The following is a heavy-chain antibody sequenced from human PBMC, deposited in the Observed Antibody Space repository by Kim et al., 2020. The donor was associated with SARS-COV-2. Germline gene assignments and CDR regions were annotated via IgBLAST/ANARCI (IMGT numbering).Heavy chain of an antibody. CDR1: GFTFSSYG. J-gene: IGHJ4*02. CDR3: AKGLGGLHRPTGYFDY. CDR2: ISYDGSNK. D-gene: IGHD6-19*01. V-gene: IGHV3-30*18. Sequence: AGSLRLSCAASGFTFSSYGMHWVRQAPGKGLEWVAVISYDGSNKYYADSVKGRFTISRDNSKNTLYLQMNSLRAEDTAVYYCAKGLGGLHRPTGYFDYWGQGTLVTVSS.